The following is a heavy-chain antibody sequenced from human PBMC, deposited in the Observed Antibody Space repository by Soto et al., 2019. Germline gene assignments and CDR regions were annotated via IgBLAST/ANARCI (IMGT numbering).Heavy chain of an antibody. V-gene: IGHV3-23*01. CDR1: GFTFSGYA. D-gene: IGHD3-16*01. J-gene: IGHJ2*01. Sequence: EVQLLEFGGGLVQPGGSLRLSCAASGFTFSGYAMNWVRQAPGKGLEWVSTISGSGSNTYYADSVKGRFTISRDNSRNTLYLQMNSLSAEDTAVYYCVLPPKGSFWYFDVWGRGTLVTVSS. CDR3: VLPPKGSFWYFDV. CDR2: ISGSGSNT.